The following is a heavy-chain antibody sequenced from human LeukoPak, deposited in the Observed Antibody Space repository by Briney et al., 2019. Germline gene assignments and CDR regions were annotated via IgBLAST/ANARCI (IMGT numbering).Heavy chain of an antibody. CDR1: GFTFENHG. CDR3: ARDGSYIGLDV. D-gene: IGHD1-26*01. V-gene: IGHV3-20*04. Sequence: GGSLRLSCAASGFTFENHGMSWVRQAPGKGLEWVSGLNWNGGSTSYADSVKGRFTISRDNAKKSLYLQMNSLRAEGTALYYCARDGSYIGLDVWGQGTMVTVSS. CDR2: LNWNGGST. J-gene: IGHJ3*01.